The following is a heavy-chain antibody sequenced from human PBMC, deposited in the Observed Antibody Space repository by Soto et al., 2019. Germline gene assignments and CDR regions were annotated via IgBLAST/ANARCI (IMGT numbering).Heavy chain of an antibody. CDR1: GFNFDNYG. CDR2: ITYDGSNK. CDR3: AKDRVGGTFYTPLGF. D-gene: IGHD1-7*01. V-gene: IGHV3-30*18. Sequence: PGGSLRLSCQASGFNFDNYGIHWVRQAPGKGLEWVAVITYDGSNKYYADSVKGRFTISRDNSKNTLSLHLNTLKPEDTAVYHCAKDRVGGTFYTPLGFWGQGTLVTVS. J-gene: IGHJ4*02.